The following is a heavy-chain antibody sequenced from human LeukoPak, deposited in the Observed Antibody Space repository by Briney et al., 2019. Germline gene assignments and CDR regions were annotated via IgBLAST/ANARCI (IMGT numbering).Heavy chain of an antibody. CDR1: GYTFTGYY. CDR3: AREEGSGSYYPFDY. Sequence: ASVKVSCKASGYTFTGYYMHWVRQAPGQGLEWMGWINPNSGGTNYAQKFQGWVTMTRDTSISTAYMELSRLRSDDTAVYYCAREEGSGSYYPFDYWGQGTLVTVSS. J-gene: IGHJ4*02. CDR2: INPNSGGT. V-gene: IGHV1-2*04. D-gene: IGHD1-26*01.